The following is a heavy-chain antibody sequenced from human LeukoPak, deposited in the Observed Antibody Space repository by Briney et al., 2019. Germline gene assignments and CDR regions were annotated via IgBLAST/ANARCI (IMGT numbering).Heavy chain of an antibody. D-gene: IGHD6-6*01. CDR1: GFTFSSYA. Sequence: GGSLRLSCAASGFTFSSYAMSWVRQAPGKGLEWVSAISGSGGSTYYADSVKGRFTISRDNSKNTLYLQMNSLRAEDTAVYYCANSPIRQLALGIWNYFDYWGQGTLVTVSS. CDR2: ISGSGGST. J-gene: IGHJ4*02. V-gene: IGHV3-23*01. CDR3: ANSPIRQLALGIWNYFDY.